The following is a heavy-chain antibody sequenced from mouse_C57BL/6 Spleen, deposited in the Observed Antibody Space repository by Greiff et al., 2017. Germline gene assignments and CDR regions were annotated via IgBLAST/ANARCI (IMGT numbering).Heavy chain of an antibody. CDR3: ARKVITTRDYYAMDY. V-gene: IGHV1-64*01. CDR2: IHPNSGST. J-gene: IGHJ4*01. Sequence: QVQLKQPGAELVKPGASVKLSCKASGYTFTSYWMHWVKQRPGQGLEWIGMIHPNSGSTNYNEKFKSKATLTVDKSSSTAYMQLSSLTSEDSAVYYCARKVITTRDYYAMDYWGQGTSVTVSS. CDR1: GYTFTSYW. D-gene: IGHD1-1*01.